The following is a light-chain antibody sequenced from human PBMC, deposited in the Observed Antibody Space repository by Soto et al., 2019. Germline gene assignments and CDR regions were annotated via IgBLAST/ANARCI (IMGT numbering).Light chain of an antibody. CDR1: QAVSIN. Sequence: ELVLTQSPATLSVSPGERATLSCRASQAVSINVAWYQQKPGQSPRLLISGASTRATGIPASFSGSGSGTEFTLTSTSLQSEDFAIYYCQQYYNWPRTFGQGTKVEIK. CDR3: QQYYNWPRT. V-gene: IGKV3-15*01. CDR2: GAS. J-gene: IGKJ1*01.